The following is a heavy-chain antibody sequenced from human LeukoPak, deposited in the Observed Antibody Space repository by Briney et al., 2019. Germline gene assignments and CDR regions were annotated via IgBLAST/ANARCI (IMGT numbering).Heavy chain of an antibody. J-gene: IGHJ4*02. V-gene: IGHV1-2*02. CDR1: GYTFTGYY. D-gene: IGHD6-19*01. CDR2: INPNSGGT. CDR3: ARDPLIAVVGVDPYYFDY. Sequence: GASVKVSCKASGYTFTGYYIHWVRQAPGQGLDWMGWINPNSGGTNYAQKFQGRVTMTRDTSISTAYMELSRLRSDDTAVYYCARDPLIAVVGVDPYYFDYWGQGTLVTVSS.